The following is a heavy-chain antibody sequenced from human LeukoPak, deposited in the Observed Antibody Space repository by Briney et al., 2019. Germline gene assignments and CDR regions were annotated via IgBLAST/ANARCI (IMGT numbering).Heavy chain of an antibody. CDR1: GGTFSSYA. CDR3: ARGRGPDSSGYWIYFDY. D-gene: IGHD3-22*01. V-gene: IGHV1-8*03. J-gene: IGHJ4*02. Sequence: GSSVKVSCKASGGTFSSYAISWVRQAPGQGLEWMGWMNPNSGNTGYAQKFQGRVTITRNTSISTAYMELSSLRSEDTAVYYCARGRGPDSSGYWIYFDYWGQGTLVTVSS. CDR2: MNPNSGNT.